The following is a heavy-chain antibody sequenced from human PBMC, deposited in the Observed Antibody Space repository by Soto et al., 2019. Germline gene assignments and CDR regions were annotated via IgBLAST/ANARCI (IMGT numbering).Heavy chain of an antibody. CDR1: AGTFSSYA. CDR3: ARYGDYNWNYSWFDP. D-gene: IGHD1-7*01. V-gene: IGHV1-69*01. CDR2: IIPIFGTA. Sequence: QVQLVQSGAEMKKPGSSVKVSCKASAGTFSSYAISWVRQAPGQGLEWMGGIIPIFGTANYAQKFQGRVTITADESTSTAYMELSSLRSEDTAVYYCARYGDYNWNYSWFDPWGQGTLVTVSS. J-gene: IGHJ5*02.